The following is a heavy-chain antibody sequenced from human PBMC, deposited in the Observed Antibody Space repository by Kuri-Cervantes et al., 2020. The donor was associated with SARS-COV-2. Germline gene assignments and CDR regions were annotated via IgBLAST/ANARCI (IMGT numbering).Heavy chain of an antibody. J-gene: IGHJ4*02. D-gene: IGHD3-3*01. Sequence: SLKISCAASGFTFDDYAMHWVRQAPGKGLEWVSGISWNSGSIGYADSVKDRFTISRDNAKNSLYLQMNSLRAEDTALYYCARDTRRRSGNLPFDYWGQGTLVTVSS. CDR1: GFTFDDYA. V-gene: IGHV3-9*01. CDR2: ISWNSGSI. CDR3: ARDTRRRSGNLPFDY.